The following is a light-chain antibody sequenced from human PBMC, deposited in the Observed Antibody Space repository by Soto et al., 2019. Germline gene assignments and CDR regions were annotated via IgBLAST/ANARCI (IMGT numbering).Light chain of an antibody. Sequence: DIQMTQSPSSLSASVGDRVTITCQASQDIRHYLNWYQQKPGKAPKVLIHDASNLEEGVPSRFSGSGSGTDFTFTISSLQPEDIATYYCQQYDKLPPWTSGQGTKLEIK. CDR3: QQYDKLPPWT. V-gene: IGKV1-33*01. CDR1: QDIRHY. CDR2: DAS. J-gene: IGKJ2*02.